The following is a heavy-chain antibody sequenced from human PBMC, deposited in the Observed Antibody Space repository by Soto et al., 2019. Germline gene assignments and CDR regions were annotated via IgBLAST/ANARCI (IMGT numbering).Heavy chain of an antibody. CDR3: AREAVVTAYYYYGMDV. CDR2: IIPIFGTA. V-gene: IGHV1-69*13. D-gene: IGHD2-15*01. Sequence: SVKVSCKASGGTFSSYAISWVRQAPGQGLEWMGGIIPIFGTANYAQKFQGRVTITADESTSIAYMELSSLRSEDTAVYYCAREAVVTAYYYYGMDVWGQGTTVTVSS. J-gene: IGHJ6*02. CDR1: GGTFSSYA.